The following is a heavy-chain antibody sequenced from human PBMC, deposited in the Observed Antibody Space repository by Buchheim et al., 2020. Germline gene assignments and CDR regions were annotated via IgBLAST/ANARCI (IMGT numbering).Heavy chain of an antibody. CDR1: GFTFSSYW. CDR3: ASEGALIWFGETLGMDV. V-gene: IGHV3-74*01. CDR2: INSDGSST. D-gene: IGHD3-10*01. Sequence: EVQLVESGGGLVQPGGSLRLSCAASGFTFSSYWMHWVRQAPGKGLVWVSRINSDGSSTSYADSVKGRFTISRDNAKNTLYLQMNSLRAEDTAVYYCASEGALIWFGETLGMDVWGQGTT. J-gene: IGHJ6*02.